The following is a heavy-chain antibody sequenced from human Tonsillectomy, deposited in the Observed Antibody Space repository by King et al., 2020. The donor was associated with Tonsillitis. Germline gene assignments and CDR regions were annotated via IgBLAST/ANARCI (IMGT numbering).Heavy chain of an antibody. D-gene: IGHD3-16*01. CDR2: ISGSGDNT. CDR1: GFTFSSHA. Sequence: VQLVESGGGLVQPGGSPRLSCAASGFTFSSHAMSWVRQAPGKGLEWVSAISGSGDNTYYADSVKGRFTISRDNSKNMLNLQMNSLRVEDTAVYYCAKGYARAWYGTAGYYFGMDVWGQGTTVTVSS. CDR3: AKGYARAWYGTAGYYFGMDV. J-gene: IGHJ6*02. V-gene: IGHV3-23*04.